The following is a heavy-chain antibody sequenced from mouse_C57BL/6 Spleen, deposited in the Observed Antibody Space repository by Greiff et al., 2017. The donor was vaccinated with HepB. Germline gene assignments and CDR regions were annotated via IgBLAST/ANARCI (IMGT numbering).Heavy chain of an antibody. J-gene: IGHJ4*01. V-gene: IGHV1-82*01. Sequence: VKLQESGPELVKPGASVKISCKASGYAFSSSWMNWVKQRPGKGLEWIGRIYPGDGDTNYNGKFKGKATLTADKSSSTAYMQLSSLTSEDSAVYFCARSDDPYAMDYWGQGTSVTVSS. CDR2: IYPGDGDT. D-gene: IGHD2-3*01. CDR3: ARSDDPYAMDY. CDR1: GYAFSSSW.